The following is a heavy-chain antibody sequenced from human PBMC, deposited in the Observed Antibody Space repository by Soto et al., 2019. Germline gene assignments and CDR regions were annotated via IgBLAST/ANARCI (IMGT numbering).Heavy chain of an antibody. V-gene: IGHV3-53*01. D-gene: IGHD2-15*01. CDR1: GFTVSSDY. Sequence: EVQLVESGGGVIQPGGSLRLSCVVSGFTVSSDYMSWVRQAPGKGLDWVSVIYRGGHTYYADSVKGRFTISRDNSKNTVYLQMESLTAEDTALYYCARSNDHRGSDCEDHCYHYGMDVWGQGAMVTVSS. J-gene: IGHJ6*02. CDR3: ARSNDHRGSDCEDHCYHYGMDV. CDR2: IYRGGHT.